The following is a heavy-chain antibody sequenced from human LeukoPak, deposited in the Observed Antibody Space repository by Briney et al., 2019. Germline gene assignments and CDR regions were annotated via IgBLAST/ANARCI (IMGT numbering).Heavy chain of an antibody. V-gene: IGHV1-2*02. Sequence: GASVKVSCKASGYTFTNYGISWVRQAPGQGLEWMGWISPNNGGTNYAQKFQGRVTMTRDTSISTAYMELSRLRSDDTAVYYCARGGVAAELGVFDYWGQGTLVTVSS. CDR3: ARGGVAAELGVFDY. J-gene: IGHJ4*02. CDR2: ISPNNGGT. D-gene: IGHD2-15*01. CDR1: GYTFTNYG.